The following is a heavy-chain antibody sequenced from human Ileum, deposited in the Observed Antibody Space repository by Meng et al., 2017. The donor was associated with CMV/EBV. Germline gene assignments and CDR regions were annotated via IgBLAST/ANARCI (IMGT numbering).Heavy chain of an antibody. Sequence: WETLRLSCVASGFTISDDGLHWVCQAPATGLERVTIIHYDTRSIDYADSVKGRFTISRDDSKNTLYLQMYSLRPEDTAMYYCAKDFHWRIDYWGQGTLVTVSS. V-gene: IGHV3-30*02. D-gene: IGHD3-9*01. J-gene: IGHJ4*02. CDR1: GFTISDDG. CDR3: AKDFHWRIDY. CDR2: IHYDTRSI.